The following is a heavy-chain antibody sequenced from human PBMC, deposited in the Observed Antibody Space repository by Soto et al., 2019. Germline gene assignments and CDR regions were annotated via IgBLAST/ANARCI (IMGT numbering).Heavy chain of an antibody. CDR2: NFYSGTT. V-gene: IGHV4-30-4*08. D-gene: IGHD1-1*01. CDR3: ARDLWVEPELYYYGMDV. CDR1: GDSISSADYY. Sequence: SESLSLASTVSGDSISSADYYCNWIRQKPGKGLEWIGHNFYSGTTYYNPSLKSRLTISVDTSKNHFSLRLTSLPAADTAVYYCARDLWVEPELYYYGMDVWGQGTTVTVSS. J-gene: IGHJ6*02.